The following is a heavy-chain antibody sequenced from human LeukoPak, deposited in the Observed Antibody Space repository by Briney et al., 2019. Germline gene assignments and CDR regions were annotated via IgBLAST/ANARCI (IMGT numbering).Heavy chain of an antibody. J-gene: IGHJ4*02. CDR3: ARPFDGLFDY. CDR1: GGSFSGYY. Sequence: SETLSLTCAVYGGSFSGYYWSWIRQPPGKGLEWIGSIYYSGSTYYNPSLESRVTISVDTSKNQFSLKLISVTAADTAVYYCARPFDGLFDYWGQGTLVTVSS. V-gene: IGHV4-34*01. D-gene: IGHD3-9*01. CDR2: IYYSGST.